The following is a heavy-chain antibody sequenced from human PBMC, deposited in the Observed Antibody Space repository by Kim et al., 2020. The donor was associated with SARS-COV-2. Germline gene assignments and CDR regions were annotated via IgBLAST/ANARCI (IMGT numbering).Heavy chain of an antibody. CDR3: ARGGGSSWYYGYYGMDV. V-gene: IGHV4-34*01. J-gene: IGHJ6*02. D-gene: IGHD6-13*01. Sequence: LRSRVTISVDPSKNQFSLKLSSVTAADTAVYYGARGGGSSWYYGYYGMDVWGQGTTVTVSS.